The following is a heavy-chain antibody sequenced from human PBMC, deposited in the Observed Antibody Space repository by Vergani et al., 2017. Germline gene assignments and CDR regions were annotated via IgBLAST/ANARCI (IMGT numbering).Heavy chain of an antibody. CDR1: GGSFSGYY. V-gene: IGHV4-34*01. CDR3: ARGVRPWARYCSWSYSPWANWFDP. D-gene: IGHD3-10*01. J-gene: IGHJ5*02. Sequence: QVQLQQWGAGLLKPSETLSLTCAVYGGSFSGYYWSWIRQPPGKGLEWIGEINHSGSTNYNPSLKSRVTISVDTSKNQFSLKLSSVTAADTAVYYCARGVRPWARYCSWSYSPWANWFDPWSQGSLVTVSS. CDR2: INHSGST.